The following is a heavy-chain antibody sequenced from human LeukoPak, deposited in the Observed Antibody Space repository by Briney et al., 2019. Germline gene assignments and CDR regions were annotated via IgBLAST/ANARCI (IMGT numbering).Heavy chain of an antibody. Sequence: SETLSLTCTVSGGSISSYYWSWIRQPPGKGLEWIGYIYYSGSTNYNPSLKSRVTISVDTSKNQFSLKLSSVTAADTAVYYCARQFYGDYTGFNNWGQGTLVTVSS. CDR3: ARQFYGDYTGFNN. CDR1: GGSISSYY. D-gene: IGHD4-17*01. V-gene: IGHV4-59*08. J-gene: IGHJ4*02. CDR2: IYYSGST.